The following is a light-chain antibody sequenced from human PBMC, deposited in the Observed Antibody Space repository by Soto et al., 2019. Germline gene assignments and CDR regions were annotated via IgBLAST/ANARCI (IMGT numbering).Light chain of an antibody. Sequence: NHVTLSPATLSASMADRVTITCRASQSIRRSLNWYQQKPGKAPNLLIYAASSLQTGVPSRFTGSGSGTDFTLTISNLQPEDFAVYYCQQTYSSPRTFGQGTKVDIK. CDR1: QSIRRS. J-gene: IGKJ1*01. CDR3: QQTYSSPRT. V-gene: IGKV1-39*01. CDR2: AAS.